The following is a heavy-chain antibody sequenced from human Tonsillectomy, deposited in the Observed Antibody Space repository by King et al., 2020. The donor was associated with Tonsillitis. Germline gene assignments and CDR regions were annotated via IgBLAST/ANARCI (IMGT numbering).Heavy chain of an antibody. D-gene: IGHD3-3*01. CDR2: IWYDGSKE. CDR1: GFTFSSYG. Sequence: QVQLVESGGGVVQPGRSLRLSCAASGFTFSSYGIHWVRQAPGKGLEWVAGIWYDGSKENYADSVKGRFTISRDNSMDTLYLQMNSLRAEDTAVYYCARGESCDFWSGLYYMDVWGEGTTVTVSS. V-gene: IGHV3-33*08. CDR3: ARGESCDFWSGLYYMDV. J-gene: IGHJ6*03.